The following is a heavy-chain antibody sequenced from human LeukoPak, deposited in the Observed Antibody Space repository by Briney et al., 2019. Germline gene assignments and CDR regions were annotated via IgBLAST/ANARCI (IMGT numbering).Heavy chain of an antibody. J-gene: IGHJ4*02. CDR3: VSGRDFDY. V-gene: IGHV1-18*01. CDR1: GYSFTSYG. CDR2: ISPYNGVR. Sequence: ASVKVSCKASGYSFTSYGITWVRQAPGQGLEWMGWISPYNGVRDYAHNLQGRVTMTTDTSTSRTYVELRSLASDDTAIYYCVSGRDFDYWGQGTLLTVSS. D-gene: IGHD1-26*01.